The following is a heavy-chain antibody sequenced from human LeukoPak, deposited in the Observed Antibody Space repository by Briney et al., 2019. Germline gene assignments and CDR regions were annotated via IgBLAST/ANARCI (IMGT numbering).Heavy chain of an antibody. Sequence: ASVKVSCKSSGYTFTVYYMHWVRQAPGQGLELMGCINPNSGGTNYSKKFLSRVTMTRDTSISTAYMELSRLRSADTAVYYCARLLGFGESRNWFDPWSQGTLVTVSS. D-gene: IGHD3-10*01. J-gene: IGHJ5*02. CDR3: ARLLGFGESRNWFDP. V-gene: IGHV1-2*02. CDR2: INPNSGGT. CDR1: GYTFTVYY.